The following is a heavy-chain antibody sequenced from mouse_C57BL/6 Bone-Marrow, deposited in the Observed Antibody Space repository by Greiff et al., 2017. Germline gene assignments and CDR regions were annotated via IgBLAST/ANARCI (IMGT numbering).Heavy chain of an antibody. CDR1: GFTFSSYG. D-gene: IGHD2-4*01. CDR2: ISSGGSYT. Sequence: EVQLVESGGDLVKPGGSLKLSCAASGFTFSSYGMSWVRQTPDKRLEWVATISSGGSYTYYPDSVKGRFTISRDNAKNTLYLQMSSLKSEDTAMXYCARRVYYDYDGLRDYWGQGTSVTVSS. J-gene: IGHJ4*01. V-gene: IGHV5-6*01. CDR3: ARRVYYDYDGLRDY.